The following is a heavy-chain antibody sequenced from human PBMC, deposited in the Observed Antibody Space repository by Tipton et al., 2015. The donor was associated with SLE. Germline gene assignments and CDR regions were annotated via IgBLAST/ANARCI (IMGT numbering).Heavy chain of an antibody. CDR2: IYYSGST. CDR3: ARGPTIKIRFSSYFHYMDV. V-gene: IGHV4-39*01. J-gene: IGHJ6*03. CDR1: GGSISSSSYY. D-gene: IGHD3-3*01. Sequence: TLSLTCTVSGGSISSSSYYWGWIRQPPGKGLEWIGSIYYSGSTYYNPSLKSRVTISVDTSKNQFSLRLNSVTAADTSVYFCARGPTIKIRFSSYFHYMDVWGKGTTVTVSS.